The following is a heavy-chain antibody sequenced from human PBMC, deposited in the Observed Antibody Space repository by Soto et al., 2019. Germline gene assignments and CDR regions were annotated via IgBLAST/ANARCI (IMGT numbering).Heavy chain of an antibody. CDR1: GGTFSSYA. CDR2: IIPIFGTA. V-gene: IGHV1-69*13. CDR3: ARVGYYGPEYSFDY. D-gene: IGHD3-10*01. J-gene: IGHJ4*02. Sequence: ASVKVSCKASGGTFSSYAISWVRQAPGQGLEWMGGIIPIFGTANYAQKFQGRVTITADESTSTAYMELSNLRSEDTAVYYCARVGYYGPEYSFDYWGQGTLVTLSS.